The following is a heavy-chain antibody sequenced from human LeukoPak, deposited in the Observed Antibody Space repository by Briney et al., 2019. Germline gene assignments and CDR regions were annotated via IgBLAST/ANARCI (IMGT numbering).Heavy chain of an antibody. CDR1: GFSMSVYW. CDR3: ARDWGAYYHFFDY. CDR2: VKQDGSER. J-gene: IGHJ4*02. V-gene: IGHV3-7*01. Sequence: GGSLRLSCEASGFSMSVYWMSWVRQAPGKGLEWVGNVKQDGSERNYVDSVKGRFTISRDSAKKSLHLQMNSLRAEDTAVYYCARDWGAYYHFFDYWGQGTLVTVSS. D-gene: IGHD3-22*01.